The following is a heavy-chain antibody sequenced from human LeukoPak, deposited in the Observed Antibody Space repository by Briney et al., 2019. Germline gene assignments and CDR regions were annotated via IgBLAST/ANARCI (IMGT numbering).Heavy chain of an antibody. V-gene: IGHV3-23*01. CDR1: GFTFSSYA. CDR2: ISGSGGST. D-gene: IGHD3-3*01. Sequence: PGGSLRLSCAASGFTFSSYAMSWVRQAPGKGLEWVSAISGSGGSTYYADSVKGRFTISRDNSKNTLYLQMNSLRAEDTAVYYCAKAVLRFLEWLYFDYWGQGTLVTVSS. CDR3: AKAVLRFLEWLYFDY. J-gene: IGHJ4*02.